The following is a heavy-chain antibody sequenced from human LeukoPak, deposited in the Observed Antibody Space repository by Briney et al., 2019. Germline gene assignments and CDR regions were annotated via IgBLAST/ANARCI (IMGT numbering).Heavy chain of an antibody. CDR2: IIPIFGIA. CDR3: ARASGSYFGDDAFDI. CDR1: GGTFSSYA. Sequence: ASVKVPCKASGGTFSSYAISWVRQAPGQGLEWMGRIIPIFGIANYAQKFQGRVTITADKSTSTAYMELSSLRSEDTAVYYCARASGSYFGDDAFDIWGQGTMVTVSS. D-gene: IGHD1-26*01. V-gene: IGHV1-69*04. J-gene: IGHJ3*02.